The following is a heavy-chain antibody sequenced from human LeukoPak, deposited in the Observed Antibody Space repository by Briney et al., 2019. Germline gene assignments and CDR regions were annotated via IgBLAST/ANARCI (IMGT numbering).Heavy chain of an antibody. V-gene: IGHV1-69*13. J-gene: IGHJ5*02. CDR2: IIPIFGTA. CDR1: GYTFTGYY. Sequence: ASVKVSCKASGYTFTGYYMHWVRQAPGQGLEWMGGIIPIFGTANYAQKFQGRVTITADESTSTAYMELSSLRSEDTAVYYCARDRDEQTEGNSHVGTLNWNGNNWFDPWGQGTLVTVSS. D-gene: IGHD1-1*01. CDR3: ARDRDEQTEGNSHVGTLNWNGNNWFDP.